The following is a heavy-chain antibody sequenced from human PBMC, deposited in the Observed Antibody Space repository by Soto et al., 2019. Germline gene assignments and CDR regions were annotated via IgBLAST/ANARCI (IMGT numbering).Heavy chain of an antibody. CDR1: GFTFSSYG. D-gene: IGHD4-17*01. CDR2: IWYDGSNK. CDR3: AGTTVTNTVLDY. J-gene: IGHJ4*02. V-gene: IGHV3-33*01. Sequence: PGGSLRLSCAASGFTFSSYGMHWVRQAPGKGLEWVAVIWYDGSNKYYADSVKGRFTISRDNSKNTLYLQMNSLRAEDTAVYYCAGTTVTNTVLDYWGQGTLVTVSS.